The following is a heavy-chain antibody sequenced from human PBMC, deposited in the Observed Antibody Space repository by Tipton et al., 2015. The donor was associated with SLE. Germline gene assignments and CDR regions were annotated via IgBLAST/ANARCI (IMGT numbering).Heavy chain of an antibody. CDR3: ARYIVVVRYFDY. J-gene: IGHJ4*02. Sequence: TLSLTCVVYGGSFSSYYWSWIRQPPGKGLEWIGEINHSGSTNYNPSLKSRVTISVDTSKNQFSLKLSSVTAADTAVYYCARYIVVVRYFDYWGQGTLVTVSS. V-gene: IGHV4-34*01. CDR1: GGSFSSYY. CDR2: INHSGST. D-gene: IGHD2-21*01.